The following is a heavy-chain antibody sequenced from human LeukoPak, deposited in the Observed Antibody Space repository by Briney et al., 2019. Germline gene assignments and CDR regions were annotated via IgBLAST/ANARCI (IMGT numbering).Heavy chain of an antibody. J-gene: IGHJ3*02. CDR1: GGTFSSYA. V-gene: IGHV1-69*13. D-gene: IGHD5-18*01. CDR3: AREILSYGYLGDAFDI. CDR2: IIPIFGTA. Sequence: SVKVSCKASGGTFSSYAISWVRQAPGQGLEWMGGIIPIFGTANYAQKFQGRVTITADESTSTAYMELSSLRSEDTAVYYCAREILSYGYLGDAFDIWGQGTMVTVSS.